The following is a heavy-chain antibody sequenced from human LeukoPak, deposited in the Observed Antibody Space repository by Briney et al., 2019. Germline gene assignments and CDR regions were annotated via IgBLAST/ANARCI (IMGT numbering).Heavy chain of an antibody. Sequence: ASVKVSCKASGGTFSSYAISWVRQAPGQGLEWMGGFDPEDGETIYAQKFQGRVTMTEDTSTDTAYMELSSLRSEDTAVYYCATDYGDGSGFDYWGQGTLVTVSS. J-gene: IGHJ4*02. D-gene: IGHD3-10*01. CDR3: ATDYGDGSGFDY. CDR2: FDPEDGET. CDR1: GGTFSSYA. V-gene: IGHV1-24*01.